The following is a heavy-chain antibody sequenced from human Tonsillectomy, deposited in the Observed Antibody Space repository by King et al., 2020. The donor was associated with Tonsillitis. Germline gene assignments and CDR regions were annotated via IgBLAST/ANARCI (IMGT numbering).Heavy chain of an antibody. J-gene: IGHJ5*02. CDR1: GFIFSNAW. CDR2: IKSKTDGGPT. CDR3: TTEIFYYYDSSGYL. D-gene: IGHD3-22*01. Sequence: QLVQSGGGLVKPGGSLRPSFPASGFIFSNAWMSWVRQAPGKGLEWVGRIKSKTDGGPTDYAAPVKGRFTISRDDSKNTLYLQMNSLKTEDTAVYYCTTEIFYYYDSSGYLWGQGTLVTVSS. V-gene: IGHV3-15*01.